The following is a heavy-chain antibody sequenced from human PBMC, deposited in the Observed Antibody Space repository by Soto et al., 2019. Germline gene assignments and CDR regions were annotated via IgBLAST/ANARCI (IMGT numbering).Heavy chain of an antibody. D-gene: IGHD3-10*01. CDR2: IYSGGST. J-gene: IGHJ6*02. CDR1: GFTVSSNY. CDR3: ARSKRQLRYYYGMDV. V-gene: IGHV3-53*01. Sequence: GGSLRLSCAASGFTVSSNYMSWVRQAPGKGLEWVSVIYSGGSTYYADSVKGRFTISRDNSKNTLYLQMNSLRAEDTAVYYCARSKRQLRYYYGMDVWGQGTTVTVSS.